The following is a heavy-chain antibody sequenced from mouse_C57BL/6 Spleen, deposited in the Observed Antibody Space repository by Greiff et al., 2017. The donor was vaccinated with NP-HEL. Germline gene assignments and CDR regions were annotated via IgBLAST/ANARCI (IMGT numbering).Heavy chain of an antibody. D-gene: IGHD2-10*02. CDR2: IDPSDSYT. J-gene: IGHJ1*03. CDR1: GYTFTSYW. V-gene: IGHV1-59*01. Sequence: QVQLQQSGAELVRPGTSVKLSCKASGYTFTSYWMHWVKQRPGQGLEWIGVIDPSDSYTNYNQKFKGKATLTVDTSSSTAYMQLSSLTSEDSAVYYCARSGLYGNYGYFDVWGTGTTVTVSS. CDR3: ARSGLYGNYGYFDV.